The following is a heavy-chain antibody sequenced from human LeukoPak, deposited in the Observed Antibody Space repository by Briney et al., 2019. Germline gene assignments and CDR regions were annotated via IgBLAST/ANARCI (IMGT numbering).Heavy chain of an antibody. V-gene: IGHV4-59*01. Sequence: SETLSLTCTVSGGSISNYYWSWIRQPPGKGLEWIGYIYYSGSTNYNPSPRSRVTISVDTSKNQFSLKLSSVTAADTAVYYCARSHGSGSYYNLNDYWGQGNLVTVSS. CDR3: ARSHGSGSYYNLNDY. J-gene: IGHJ4*02. CDR1: GGSISNYY. CDR2: IYYSGST. D-gene: IGHD3-10*01.